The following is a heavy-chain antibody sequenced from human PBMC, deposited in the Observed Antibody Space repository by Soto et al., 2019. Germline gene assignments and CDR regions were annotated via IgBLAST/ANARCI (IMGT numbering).Heavy chain of an antibody. CDR1: GHSISSGYY. CDR3: ASCSSTSCYPPWGLRNFDY. J-gene: IGHJ4*02. V-gene: IGHV4-38-2*01. Sequence: SETLSLTCAVSGHSISSGYYWGWIRQPPGKGLEWIGSVYQSGSSNYNPSLKSRVAISLDTSKNQFSLRLSSVTAADTAVYHCASCSSTSCYPPWGLRNFDYWGQGNQVTVSS. D-gene: IGHD2-2*01. CDR2: VYQSGSS.